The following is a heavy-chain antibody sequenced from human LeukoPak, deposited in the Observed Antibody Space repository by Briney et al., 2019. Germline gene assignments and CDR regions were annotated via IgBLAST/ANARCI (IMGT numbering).Heavy chain of an antibody. J-gene: IGHJ3*02. CDR1: GFTFSSYG. Sequence: GRSLRLSCAASGFTFSSYGMHWVRQAPGKGLEWVAVIWYDGSNKYYADSVKGRFTISRDNSKNTLYLQMNSLRAEDTAVYYCAHLGYCSSTSCSSTLLDAFDIWGQGTIVTVSS. V-gene: IGHV3-33*01. CDR2: IWYDGSNK. CDR3: AHLGYCSSTSCSSTLLDAFDI. D-gene: IGHD2-2*01.